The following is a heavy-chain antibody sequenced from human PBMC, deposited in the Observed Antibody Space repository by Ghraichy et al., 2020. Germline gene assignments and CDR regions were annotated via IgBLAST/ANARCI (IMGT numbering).Heavy chain of an antibody. V-gene: IGHV4-61*01. CDR3: ASTRMDGSHSWDQGY. CDR2: IYYSGST. J-gene: IGHJ4*02. Sequence: SETLSLTCTVSGGSVSSGSYYWSWIRQPPGKGLEWIGYIYYSGSTNYNPSLKSRVTISVDTSKNQFSLKLSSVTAADTAVYYCASTRMDGSHSWDQGYWGQGTLVTVSS. CDR1: GGSVSSGSYY. D-gene: IGHD1-26*01.